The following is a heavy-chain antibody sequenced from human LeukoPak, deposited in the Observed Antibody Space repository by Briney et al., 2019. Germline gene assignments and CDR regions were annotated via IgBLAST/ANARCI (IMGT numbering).Heavy chain of an antibody. CDR3: ARALRQLWLPYFDY. Sequence: SETLSLTCAVYGGSFSGYYWSWIRQPPGKGLEWVGEINHSGSTNYNPPPTSRVTISVDTSKNQFSLKLSSVTAADTGVYYCARALRQLWLPYFDYWGQGTLVTVSS. CDR1: GGSFSGYY. D-gene: IGHD5-18*01. V-gene: IGHV4-34*01. J-gene: IGHJ4*02. CDR2: INHSGST.